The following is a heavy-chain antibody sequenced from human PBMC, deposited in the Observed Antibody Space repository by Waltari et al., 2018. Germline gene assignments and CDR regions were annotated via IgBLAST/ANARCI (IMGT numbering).Heavy chain of an antibody. CDR3: SVSLNH. J-gene: IGHJ5*02. CDR2: IKQDGSES. Sequence: EVQLVESGGGLVQPGGSLRLSCAASGFTFSNYWMDWVRQAPGKVLEWVANIKQDGSESHYVDSVKRRFTISRDNAQNLLYLQINSLRDEDTAVYYCSVSLNHWGQGTLVTVSS. CDR1: GFTFSNYW. V-gene: IGHV3-7*01.